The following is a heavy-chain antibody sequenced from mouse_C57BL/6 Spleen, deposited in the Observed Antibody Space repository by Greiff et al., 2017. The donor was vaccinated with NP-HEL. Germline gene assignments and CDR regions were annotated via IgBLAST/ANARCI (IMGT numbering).Heavy chain of an antibody. CDR3: TRAGNDYAFAY. CDR1: GFTFSSYA. CDR2: ISSGGDYI. Sequence: EVKLVESGEGLVKPGGSLKLSCAASGFTFSSYAMSWVRQTPEKRLEWVAYISSGGDYIYYADTVKGRFTISRDNARNTLYLQMSSLKSEDTAMYYCTRAGNDYAFAYWGQGTLVTVSA. J-gene: IGHJ3*01. V-gene: IGHV5-9-1*02. D-gene: IGHD2-4*01.